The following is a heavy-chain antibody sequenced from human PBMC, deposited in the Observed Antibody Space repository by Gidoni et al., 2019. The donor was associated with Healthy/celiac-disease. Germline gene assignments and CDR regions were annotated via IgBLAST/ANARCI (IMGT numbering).Heavy chain of an antibody. D-gene: IGHD5-18*01. Sequence: QVQLVQSGAEVKKPGASVKVSCTASGYTFTSYYMHWVRQAPGQGLEWMGIINPSGGSTSYAQKFQGRVTMTRDTSTSTVYMELSSLRSEDTAVYYCARALWIQERTNYYGMDVWGQGTTVTVSS. V-gene: IGHV1-46*03. CDR2: INPSGGST. CDR1: GYTFTSYY. CDR3: ARALWIQERTNYYGMDV. J-gene: IGHJ6*02.